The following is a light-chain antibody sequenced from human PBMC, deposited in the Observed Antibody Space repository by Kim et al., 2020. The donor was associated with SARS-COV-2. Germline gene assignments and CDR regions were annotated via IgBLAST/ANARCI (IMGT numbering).Light chain of an antibody. CDR2: KAS. J-gene: IGKJ2*01. Sequence: SACVGDRVTITGRASQSISTWLAWYQQKPGQAPKLLIYKASTLQSGVPSRFSGSGSGTEFTLTISSLQPDDFATYTCQQYNSYSYTFGQGTKLEI. V-gene: IGKV1-5*03. CDR3: QQYNSYSYT. CDR1: QSISTW.